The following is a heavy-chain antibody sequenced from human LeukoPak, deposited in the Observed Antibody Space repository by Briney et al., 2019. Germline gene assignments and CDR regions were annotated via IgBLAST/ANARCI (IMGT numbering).Heavy chain of an antibody. D-gene: IGHD3-10*01. V-gene: IGHV3-30*18. J-gene: IGHJ4*02. CDR3: AKGMYYYGSGSLDY. CDR1: GFTFSSYG. CDR2: ISYDGSNK. Sequence: GGSLRLSCAASGFTFSSYGMHWVRQAPGKGLEWVAVISYDGSNKYYADSVKGRFTISRDNSKNTLYLQMNSLRAEDTAVYYCAKGMYYYGSGSLDYWGQGTLVTVSS.